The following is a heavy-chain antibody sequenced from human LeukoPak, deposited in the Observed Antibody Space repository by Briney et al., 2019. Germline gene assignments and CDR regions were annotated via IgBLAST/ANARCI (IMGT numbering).Heavy chain of an antibody. V-gene: IGHV3-53*01. Sequence: GGSLRLSCTVSGFTVSSNSMSWVRNAPGKGLEWVSFIYSDNTHYSDSVKGRFTISRDNSKNTLYLQMNSLRAEDTAVYYCAGGRTDIVVVPATLRNYFDYWGQGTLVTVSS. CDR3: AGGRTDIVVVPATLRNYFDY. J-gene: IGHJ4*02. CDR2: IYSDNT. CDR1: GFTVSSNS. D-gene: IGHD2-2*01.